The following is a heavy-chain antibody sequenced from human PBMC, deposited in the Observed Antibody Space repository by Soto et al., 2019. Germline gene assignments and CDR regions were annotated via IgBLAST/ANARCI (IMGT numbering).Heavy chain of an antibody. Sequence: PPQTLCISWIVCEGFIHIGRYYWTWLPQSPGQRWEWLAYLSQNGRTYYNPSLKSRAVISMDTSKNQFSLNLTSITAADTAMYYCAREGQYCNGNCYPGQFDSWGQGTMVTVSS. CDR1: EGFIHIGRYY. CDR3: AREGQYCNGNCYPGQFDS. CDR2: LSQNGRT. J-gene: IGHJ4*02. V-gene: IGHV4-31*02. D-gene: IGHD2-21*02.